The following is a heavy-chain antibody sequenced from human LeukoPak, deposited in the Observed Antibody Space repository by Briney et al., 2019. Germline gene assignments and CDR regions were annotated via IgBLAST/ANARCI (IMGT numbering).Heavy chain of an antibody. CDR2: IKSKTDGGTT. J-gene: IGHJ4*02. V-gene: IGHV3-15*01. D-gene: IGHD2-2*01. Sequence: GGSLRLSCAASGFTFGNAWMSWVRQAPGKGLEWVGRIKSKTDGGTTDYAAPVKGRFTISRDDSKNTLYLQMNSLKTEDTAVYYCTTDRIVVVPAPNFWGQGTLVTVSS. CDR1: GFTFGNAW. CDR3: TTDRIVVVPAPNF.